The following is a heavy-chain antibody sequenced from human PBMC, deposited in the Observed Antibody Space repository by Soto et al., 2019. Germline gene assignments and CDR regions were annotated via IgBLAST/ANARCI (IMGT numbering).Heavy chain of an antibody. V-gene: IGHV3-23*01. CDR1: GFTFSSYA. CDR2: ISGSGGST. D-gene: IGHD3-22*01. J-gene: IGHJ4*02. CDR3: AKDSIVVAYYFDY. Sequence: AGGSLRLSCAASGFTFSSYAMSWVRQAPGKGLEWVAAISGSGGSTYYADSVKGRFTISRDNSKNTLYLQMNSLRAEDTAVYYCAKDSIVVAYYFDYWGQGTLVTVSS.